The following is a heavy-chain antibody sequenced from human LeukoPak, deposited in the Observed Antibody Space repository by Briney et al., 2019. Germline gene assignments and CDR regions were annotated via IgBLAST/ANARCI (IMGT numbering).Heavy chain of an antibody. CDR1: GFTFSSYA. Sequence: GGSLRLSCAACGFTFSSYAMFWVRQGPGKGLEWVSTISGSGTSTNYADSVKGRFTISRDSSKSTLYLQMNSLRAEDTARYYCAKLVTPTTDFDYWGQGTLVTVYS. J-gene: IGHJ4*02. D-gene: IGHD1-26*01. CDR3: AKLVTPTTDFDY. CDR2: ISGSGTST. V-gene: IGHV3-23*01.